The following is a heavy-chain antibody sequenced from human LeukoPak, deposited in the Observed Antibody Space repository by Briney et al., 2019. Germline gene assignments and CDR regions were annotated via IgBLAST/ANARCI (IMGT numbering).Heavy chain of an antibody. CDR3: ARGGYYYYYGMDV. D-gene: IGHD1-26*01. J-gene: IGHJ6*02. CDR1: GGSISSGGYY. V-gene: IGHV4-31*03. Sequence: SQTLSLTCTVSGGSISSGGYYWSWIRQHPGKGLEWIGYIYYSGSTYYNPSLKSRVTISVDTSKNQFSLKLSSVTAADTAVCYCARGGYYYYYGMDVWGQGTTVTVSS. CDR2: IYYSGST.